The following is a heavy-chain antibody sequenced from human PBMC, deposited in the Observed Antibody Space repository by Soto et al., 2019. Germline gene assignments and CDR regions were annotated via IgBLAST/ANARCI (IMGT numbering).Heavy chain of an antibody. V-gene: IGHV5-10-1*01. CDR1: GYSFTSYC. CDR2: IDPSDSYT. J-gene: IGHJ6*02. CDR3: ARTPGTTMYCSGGSCYSDYYYYGMDV. D-gene: IGHD2-15*01. Sequence: GESLKISCKGSGYSFTSYCISWVRQMPGKGLEWMGRIDPSDSYTNYSPSFQGHVTISADKSISTAYLQWSSLKASDTAMYYCARTPGTTMYCSGGSCYSDYYYYGMDVWGQGTTVTVSS.